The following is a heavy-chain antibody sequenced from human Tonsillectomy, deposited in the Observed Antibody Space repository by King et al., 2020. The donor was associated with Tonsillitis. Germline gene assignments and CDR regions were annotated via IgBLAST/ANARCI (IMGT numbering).Heavy chain of an antibody. CDR1: GGSISSYY. V-gene: IGHV4-59*01. Sequence: VQLQESGPGLVKPSETLSLTCTVSGGSISSYYWSWIRQPPGKGLEWIGYIYYSGSTNYSPSLKSRITISIDTSRNQFSLTLSSVTAADPAVYYCARLARLHYFDNLGGYYYHAMDLWGQGTTVTVSS. CDR3: ARLARLHYFDNLGGYYYHAMDL. CDR2: IYYSGST. D-gene: IGHD3-9*01. J-gene: IGHJ6*02.